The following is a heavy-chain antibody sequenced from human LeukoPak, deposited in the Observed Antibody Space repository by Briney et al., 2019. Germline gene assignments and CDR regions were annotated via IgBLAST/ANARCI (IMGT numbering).Heavy chain of an antibody. CDR2: INHSGST. Sequence: PSETLSLTCAVYGGSFSGYYWSWIRQPPGKGLEWIGEINHSGSTNYNPSLKSRVTISVDTSKNQFSLKLSSVTAADTAVYYCASEGDYYYGMDVWGQGTTVTVSS. CDR3: ASEGDYYYGMDV. D-gene: IGHD1-26*01. V-gene: IGHV4-34*01. CDR1: GGSFSGYY. J-gene: IGHJ6*02.